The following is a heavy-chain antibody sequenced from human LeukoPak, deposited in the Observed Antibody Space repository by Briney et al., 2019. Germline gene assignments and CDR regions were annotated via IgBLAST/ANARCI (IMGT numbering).Heavy chain of an antibody. J-gene: IGHJ4*02. V-gene: IGHV1-2*06. CDR3: AREILVLTGTKLYYFDY. Sequence: ASVKVSCKASGYTFTSYDINWVRQAPGQGLEWMGRINANDGGTQYAQHFQGRVTMTRDTSTNTAYMELSSLTSDDTALFYCAREILVLTGTKLYYFDYWGQGTLVTVSS. CDR1: GYTFTSYD. CDR2: INANDGGT. D-gene: IGHD1-7*01.